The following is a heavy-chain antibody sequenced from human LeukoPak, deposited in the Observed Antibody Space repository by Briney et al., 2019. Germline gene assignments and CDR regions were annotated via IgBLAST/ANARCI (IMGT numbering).Heavy chain of an antibody. J-gene: IGHJ4*02. Sequence: ASVKVSCKASGYTFTDHYLHWVRQAPGQGLEWMAWINPNSGGTNYAQKFQGRVTMTRDTSISTAYTELSRLRSDDTAVYYCAVGITMVRGVIAFDYWGQGTLVTVSS. CDR3: AVGITMVRGVIAFDY. D-gene: IGHD3-10*01. CDR1: GYTFTDHY. CDR2: INPNSGGT. V-gene: IGHV1-2*02.